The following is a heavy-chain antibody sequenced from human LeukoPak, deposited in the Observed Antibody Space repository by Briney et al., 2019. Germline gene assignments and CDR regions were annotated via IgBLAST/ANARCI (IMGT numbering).Heavy chain of an antibody. CDR3: AKDNLRAMVGIGPSFDY. J-gene: IGHJ4*02. CDR2: INWNGGST. V-gene: IGHV3-20*04. Sequence: GGSLRLSCAASGFTFDDYGMSWVRQAPGKGLEWVSGINWNGGSTGYADSVKGRFTISRDNAKNSLYLQMNSLRAEDTALYYCAKDNLRAMVGIGPSFDYWGQGTLVTVSS. D-gene: IGHD5-18*01. CDR1: GFTFDDYG.